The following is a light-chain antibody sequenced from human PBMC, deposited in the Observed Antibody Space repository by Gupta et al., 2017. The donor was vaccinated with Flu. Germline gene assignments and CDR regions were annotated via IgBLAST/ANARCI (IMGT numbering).Light chain of an antibody. CDR1: QSVSSSY. J-gene: IGKJ3*01. CDR3: QQYGSSPQL. V-gene: IGKV3-20*01. Sequence: ESATLSCRASQSVSSSYLAWYQQKPGQAPRLLIYGASSRATGIPDRFSGSGSGTDFTLTISRLEPEDFAVYYCQQYGSSPQLFGPGTKVDIK. CDR2: GAS.